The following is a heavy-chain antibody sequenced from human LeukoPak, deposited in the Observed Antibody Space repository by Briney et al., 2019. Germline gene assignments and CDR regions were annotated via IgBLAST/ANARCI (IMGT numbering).Heavy chain of an antibody. V-gene: IGHV4-31*03. D-gene: IGHD2-2*01. Sequence: SETLSLTCTVSGGSISSGGYYWSWICQHPGKGLEWIGYIYYSGSTYYNPSLKSRVTISVDTSKNQFSLKLSSVTAADTAVYYCARDRLDCSSTSCQRWFDPWGQGTLVTVSS. CDR3: ARDRLDCSSTSCQRWFDP. CDR1: GGSISSGGYY. J-gene: IGHJ5*02. CDR2: IYYSGST.